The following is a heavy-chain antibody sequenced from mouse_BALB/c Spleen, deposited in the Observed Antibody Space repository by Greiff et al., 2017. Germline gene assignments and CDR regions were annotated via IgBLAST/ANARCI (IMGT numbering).Heavy chain of an antibody. Sequence: QVQLEQSGPELVKPGASVRLSCKASGYNFTSYYIHWVKQRPGQGLEWIGWIYPGNDNTKYNEKFKGKATLTADKSSSTAYMQLSSLTSEDSAVYFCARSEYGPFAYWGQGTLVTVSA. CDR3: ARSEYGPFAY. D-gene: IGHD2-10*02. V-gene: IGHV1S56*01. CDR2: IYPGNDNT. CDR1: GYNFTSYY. J-gene: IGHJ3*01.